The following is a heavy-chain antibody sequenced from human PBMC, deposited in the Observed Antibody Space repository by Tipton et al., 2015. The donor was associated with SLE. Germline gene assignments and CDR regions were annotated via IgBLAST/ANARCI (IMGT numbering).Heavy chain of an antibody. Sequence: LRLSCTVSGGSISSSSYYWGWIRQPPGKGLEWIGSIYYSGSTYYNPSLKSRVTISVDTSKNQFSLKLSSVTAADTAVYYCARGSSGWPFDYWGQGTLVTVSS. CDR2: IYYSGST. CDR3: ARGSSGWPFDY. V-gene: IGHV4-39*07. J-gene: IGHJ4*02. D-gene: IGHD6-19*01. CDR1: GGSISSSSYY.